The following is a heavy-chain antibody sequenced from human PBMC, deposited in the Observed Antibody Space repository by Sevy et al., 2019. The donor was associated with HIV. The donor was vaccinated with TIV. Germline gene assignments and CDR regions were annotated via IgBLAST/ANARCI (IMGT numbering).Heavy chain of an antibody. Sequence: SETLSLTCAVSGGSISSNDWWTWVRQPPGKGLEWIGEIYHSGSTNYNPSLKSRVTLSVDKSKNEFSLKLGSVTAADTAVYYCASAREVAEDIAFQNWFDPWGQGTLVTVSS. D-gene: IGHD2-15*01. CDR3: ASAREVAEDIAFQNWFDP. V-gene: IGHV4-4*02. CDR1: GGSISSNDW. J-gene: IGHJ5*02. CDR2: IYHSGST.